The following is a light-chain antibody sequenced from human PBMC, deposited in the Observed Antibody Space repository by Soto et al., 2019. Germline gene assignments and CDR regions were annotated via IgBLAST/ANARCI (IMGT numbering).Light chain of an antibody. CDR2: DSN. CDR1: QSIHHS. Sequence: VLTHSPATLCLSPVERATLSCRSSQSIHHSLAWYQQQPRPPPRLVVYDSNLTANGVPDSFSGSGSGTDFPLTISRLEPEDFAVYYCQPHGSSGTFGQGTKVDIK. CDR3: QPHGSSGT. V-gene: IGKV3-20*01. J-gene: IGKJ1*01.